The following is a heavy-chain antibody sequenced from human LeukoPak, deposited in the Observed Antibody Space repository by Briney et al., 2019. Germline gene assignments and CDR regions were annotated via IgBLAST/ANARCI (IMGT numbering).Heavy chain of an antibody. CDR3: ARESGGWFDP. V-gene: IGHV1-69*04. Sequence: ASAKVSCKASGGTFSSYAISWVRQAPGQGLEWMGRIIPILGIANYAQKFQGRVTITADKSTSTAYMELSSLRSEDTAVYYCARESGGWFDPWGQGTLVTVSS. J-gene: IGHJ5*02. D-gene: IGHD3-10*01. CDR1: GGTFSSYA. CDR2: IIPILGIA.